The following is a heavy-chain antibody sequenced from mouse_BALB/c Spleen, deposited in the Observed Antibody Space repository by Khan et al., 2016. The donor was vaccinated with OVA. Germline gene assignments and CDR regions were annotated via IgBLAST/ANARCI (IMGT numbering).Heavy chain of an antibody. D-gene: IGHD2-1*01. CDR1: GFTFSTYA. J-gene: IGHJ3*01. CDR3: ARSPYGNFAY. V-gene: IGHV5-9-3*01. CDR2: ISSDGDST. Sequence: EVHLVESGGGLVKPGGSLKLSCAASGFTFSTYAMSWVRQTPEKRLEWVATISSDGDSTYYPDNVTGRFTISRDNAKHTLYLQMSSLRSEDTAMYYCARSPYGNFAYWGQGTLVTVSA.